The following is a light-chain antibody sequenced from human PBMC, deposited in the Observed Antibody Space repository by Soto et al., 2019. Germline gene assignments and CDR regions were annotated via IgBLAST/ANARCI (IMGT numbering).Light chain of an antibody. J-gene: IGLJ3*02. CDR1: SNVGSNY. Sequence: QSALTQPPSVSAAAGEKVTISCSGSNVGSNYVAWYQQIPGSAPRLLIYDDKERPSVTPDRFSGSRYGTTATLVIAGLQTGDEGEYFCGTWDKSLDYGVFGGGTKLTVL. V-gene: IGLV1-51*01. CDR3: GTWDKSLDYGV. CDR2: DDK.